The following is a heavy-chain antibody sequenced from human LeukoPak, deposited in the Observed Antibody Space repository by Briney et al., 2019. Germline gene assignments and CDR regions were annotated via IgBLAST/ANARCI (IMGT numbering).Heavy chain of an antibody. CDR3: ARGPKYYYDSSGYLGDVYFDY. V-gene: IGHV4-34*09. D-gene: IGHD3-22*01. Sequence: SETLSLTCAVCGGSFSGYYWSWIRQPPGKGLEWIGEINHSGSTNYNPSLKSRVTISVDTSKNQFSLKLSSVTAADTAVYYCARGPKYYYDSSGYLGDVYFDYWGQGTLVTVSS. J-gene: IGHJ4*02. CDR2: INHSGST. CDR1: GGSFSGYY.